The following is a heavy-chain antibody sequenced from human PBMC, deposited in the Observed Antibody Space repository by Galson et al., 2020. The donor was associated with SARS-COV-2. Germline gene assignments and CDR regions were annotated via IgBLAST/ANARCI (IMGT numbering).Heavy chain of an antibody. CDR1: GYPFTSYG. Sequence: ASVKVSCKASGYPFTSYGISWVRQAPGQGLEWMGWNSAYNGNTNYAQKLQGRVTMTTDTSTSTAYMELRSLRSDDTAVYYCARVAAYYYDSSGFVAYGWFDPWGQGTLVTVSA. CDR2: NSAYNGNT. V-gene: IGHV1-18*04. D-gene: IGHD3-22*01. J-gene: IGHJ5*02. CDR3: ARVAAYYYDSSGFVAYGWFDP.